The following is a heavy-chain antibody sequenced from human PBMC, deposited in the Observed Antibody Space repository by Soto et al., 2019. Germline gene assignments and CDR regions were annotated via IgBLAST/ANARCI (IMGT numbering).Heavy chain of an antibody. V-gene: IGHV4-59*01. CDR3: ARVAVEAAGYFDY. CDR1: GGSISSYY. Sequence: SETLSLTCTVSGGSISSYYWSWIRQPPGKGLEWIGYIYYSGSTNYNPSLKSRVTISVDTSKNQFSLKLSSVTAADTAVYYCARVAVEAAGYFDYWGQGTLVTVSS. J-gene: IGHJ4*02. D-gene: IGHD6-13*01. CDR2: IYYSGST.